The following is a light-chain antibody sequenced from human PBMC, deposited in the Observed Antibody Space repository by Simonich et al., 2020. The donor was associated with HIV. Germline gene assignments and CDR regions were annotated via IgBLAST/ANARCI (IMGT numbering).Light chain of an antibody. J-gene: IGKJ3*01. V-gene: IGKV3-11*01. CDR1: QSVSSY. CDR3: QQYNNWPSPFT. CDR2: DAS. Sequence: EIVLTQSPATLSLSPGERATLSCRASQSVSSYLAWYQQKPGQAPRLIIYDASNRATGIPARFSGSGSGTDFTLTISSMQSEDFAVYYCQQYNNWPSPFTFGPGTKVDIK.